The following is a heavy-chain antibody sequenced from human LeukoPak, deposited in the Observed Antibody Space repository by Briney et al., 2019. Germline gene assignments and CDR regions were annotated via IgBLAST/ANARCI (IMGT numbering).Heavy chain of an antibody. CDR2: FSGSDASA. CDR3: AKPLYNSGWYGGGDS. Sequence: GGSLRLSCAASGFTVTTYDMSWVRQAPGKWPEWVSGFSGSDASAYYADSVKGRFTISRDSSKNTLYLQMNSLRADDTAVYYCAKPLYNSGWYGGGDSWGQGTLVSVSS. CDR1: GFTVTTYD. D-gene: IGHD6-19*01. J-gene: IGHJ5*02. V-gene: IGHV3-23*01.